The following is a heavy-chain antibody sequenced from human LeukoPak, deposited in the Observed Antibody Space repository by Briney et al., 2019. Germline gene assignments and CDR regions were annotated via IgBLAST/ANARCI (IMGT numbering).Heavy chain of an antibody. CDR2: ITGSGRGT. CDR1: GLTFSNYA. CDR3: SKDPNGDYVGAFDM. Sequence: GGSLRLSCTASGLTFSNYATTWVRQAPGKGLEWVSSITGSGRGTYYADSVRGRFSVSRDNSQNTVFLHMNSLRADDTALYYCSKDPNGDYVGAFDMWGPGTMVTVSS. J-gene: IGHJ3*02. V-gene: IGHV3-23*01. D-gene: IGHD4-17*01.